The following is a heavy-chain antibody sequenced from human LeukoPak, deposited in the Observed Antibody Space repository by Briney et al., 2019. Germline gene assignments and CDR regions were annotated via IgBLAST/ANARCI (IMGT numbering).Heavy chain of an antibody. J-gene: IGHJ6*03. CDR1: GGSISSYY. CDR2: IYTSGST. Sequence: SETLSLTCTVSGGSISSYYWSWIRQPAGKGLEGIGRIYTSGSTNDNPSLNSRVTISVDTFKNQFSLTMSSGTAADTAVYYCARDIVVVPYYYMDVWGKGTTVTASS. CDR3: ARDIVVVPYYYMDV. D-gene: IGHD2-2*01. V-gene: IGHV4-4*07.